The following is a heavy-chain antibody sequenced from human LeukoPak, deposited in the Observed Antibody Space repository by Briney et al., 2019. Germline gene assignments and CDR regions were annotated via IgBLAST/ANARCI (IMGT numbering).Heavy chain of an antibody. CDR2: ISDDGAYI. D-gene: IGHD6-13*01. CDR3: ARDPHNVAANWFDP. CDR1: GFTFNDYA. Sequence: GGSLRLSCAASGFTFNDYAMNWVRQAPGKGLEWVSSISDDGAYIYYADSVKGRFTISRDNANNSLYLQMNSLSPEDTAVYYCARDPHNVAANWFDPWGQGALVTVSS. J-gene: IGHJ5*02. V-gene: IGHV3-21*01.